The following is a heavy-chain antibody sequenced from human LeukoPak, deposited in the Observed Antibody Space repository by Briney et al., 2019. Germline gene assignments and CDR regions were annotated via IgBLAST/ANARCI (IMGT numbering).Heavy chain of an antibody. J-gene: IGHJ4*02. Sequence: ASVKVSCKASGYTFTGYYMHWVRQAPGQGLEWVGWINPNSGGTNYAQKFQGRVTMTRDTSISTAYMELSRLRSDDTAVYYCASDLSSITMVRGVIPVFDYWGQGTLVTVSS. CDR2: INPNSGGT. CDR3: ASDLSSITMVRGVIPVFDY. CDR1: GYTFTGYY. V-gene: IGHV1-2*02. D-gene: IGHD3-10*01.